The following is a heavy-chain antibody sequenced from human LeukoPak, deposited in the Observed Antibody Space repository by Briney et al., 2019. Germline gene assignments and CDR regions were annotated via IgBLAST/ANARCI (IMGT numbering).Heavy chain of an antibody. Sequence: GGSLRLSCAASGFTFSSYSMNWVRQAPGKGLEWVSSISTSSSYIHYADSVKGRFTISRDNAKNSLYLQMNSLRAEDTAVYYCARRAGAYTHPYGYWGQGTLVTVSS. CDR2: ISTSSSYI. D-gene: IGHD3-16*01. CDR1: GFTFSSYS. CDR3: ARRAGAYTHPYGY. V-gene: IGHV3-21*01. J-gene: IGHJ4*02.